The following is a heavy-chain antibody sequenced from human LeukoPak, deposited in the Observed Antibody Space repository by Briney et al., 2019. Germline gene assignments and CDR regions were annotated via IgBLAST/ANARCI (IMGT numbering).Heavy chain of an antibody. CDR2: ISRSGSTK. V-gene: IGHV3-48*03. CDR1: GFTFSSYE. Sequence: GGSLRLSCAASGFTFSSYEMNWVRQAPGKGLEWVSYISRSGSTKYYADSVKGRFTISRDNAKNSLYLQMNSLRAEDTSVYYCARDTNGDGWFDPWGQGTLVTVSS. CDR3: ARDTNGDGWFDP. D-gene: IGHD4-17*01. J-gene: IGHJ5*02.